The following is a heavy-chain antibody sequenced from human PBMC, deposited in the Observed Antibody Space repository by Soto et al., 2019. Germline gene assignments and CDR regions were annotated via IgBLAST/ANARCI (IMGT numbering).Heavy chain of an antibody. D-gene: IGHD3-16*02. V-gene: IGHV4-34*01. CDR3: ARGSPPMITFGGVIATYYFDY. J-gene: IGHJ4*02. CDR1: GGSFSGYY. Sequence: SETLSLTCAVYGGSFSGYYWSWIRQPPGKGLEWIGEINHSGSTNYNPSLKSRVTISVDTSKNQFSLKLSSVTAADTAVYYCARGSPPMITFGGVIATYYFDYWGQGTLVTVSS. CDR2: INHSGST.